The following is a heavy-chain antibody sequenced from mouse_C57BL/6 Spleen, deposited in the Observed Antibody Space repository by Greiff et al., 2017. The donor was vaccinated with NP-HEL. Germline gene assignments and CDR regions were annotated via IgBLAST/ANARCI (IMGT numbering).Heavy chain of an antibody. J-gene: IGHJ1*03. CDR2: ISYDGSN. V-gene: IGHV3-6*01. D-gene: IGHD1-1*01. Sequence: EVQVVESGPGLVKPSQSLSLTCSVTGYSITSGYYWNWIRQFPGNKLEWMGYISYDGSNNYNPSLKNRISITRDTSKNQFFLKLNSVTTEDTATYYCARDGTTVVATRYFDVWGTGTTVTVSS. CDR3: ARDGTTVVATRYFDV. CDR1: GYSITSGYY.